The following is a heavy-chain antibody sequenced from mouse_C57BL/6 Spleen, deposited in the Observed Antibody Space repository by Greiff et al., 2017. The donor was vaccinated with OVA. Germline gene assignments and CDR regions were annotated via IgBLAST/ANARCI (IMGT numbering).Heavy chain of an antibody. D-gene: IGHD2-5*01. CDR1: GYTFTSYW. CDR2: IHPNSGST. Sequence: QVHVKQPGAELVKPGASVKLSCKASGYTFTSYWMHWVKQRPGQGLEWIGMIHPNSGSTNYNEKFKSKATLTVDKSSSTAYMQLSSLTSEDSAVYYCARNSNYPDYWGQGTTLTVSS. V-gene: IGHV1-64*01. J-gene: IGHJ2*01. CDR3: ARNSNYPDY.